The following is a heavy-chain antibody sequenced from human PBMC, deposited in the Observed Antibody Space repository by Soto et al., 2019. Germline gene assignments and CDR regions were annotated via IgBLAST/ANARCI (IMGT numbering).Heavy chain of an antibody. CDR3: ARGIKGVPGYYDFWSGYSELAFYYGMDV. J-gene: IGHJ6*02. CDR1: GYTFTSYD. CDR2: MNPNSGNT. D-gene: IGHD3-3*01. V-gene: IGHV1-8*01. Sequence: ASVKVSCKASGYTFTSYDINWVRQATGQGLEWMGWMNPNSGNTGYAQKFQGRVTMTRNTSISTAYMELSSLRSEDTAVYYCARGIKGVPGYYDFWSGYSELAFYYGMDVWGQGTTVTVSS.